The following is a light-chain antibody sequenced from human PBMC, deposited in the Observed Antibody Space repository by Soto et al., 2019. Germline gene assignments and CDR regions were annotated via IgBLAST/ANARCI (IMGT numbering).Light chain of an antibody. CDR1: SSDVGAYNY. CDR3: SSGTRGATYV. Sequence: QSLLTQPASVSGSPGQSITISCAGTSSDVGAYNYVSWYQHHPGKAPKLMIYDVNNRPSGDSNRFSGSKSGNTASLTISGLQAEDEADYYCSSGTRGATYVFGSGTKVTVL. J-gene: IGLJ1*01. CDR2: DVN. V-gene: IGLV2-14*03.